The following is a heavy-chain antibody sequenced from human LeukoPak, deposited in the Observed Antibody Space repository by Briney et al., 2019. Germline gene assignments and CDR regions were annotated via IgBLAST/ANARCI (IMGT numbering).Heavy chain of an antibody. D-gene: IGHD2-2*01. CDR3: ARWGGIVVVPAALYGMDV. J-gene: IGHJ6*02. V-gene: IGHV4-34*01. CDR2: INHSGGT. CDR1: GGSFSGYY. Sequence: SETLSLTCAVYGGSFSGYYWSWIRQPPGKGLEWIGEINHSGGTNYNPSLKSRVTISVDTSKNQFSLKLSSVTAADTAVYYCARWGGIVVVPAALYGMDVWGQGTTVTVSS.